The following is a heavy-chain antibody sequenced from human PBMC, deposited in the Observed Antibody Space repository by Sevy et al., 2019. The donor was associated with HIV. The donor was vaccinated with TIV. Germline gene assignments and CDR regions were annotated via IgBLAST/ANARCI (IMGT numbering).Heavy chain of an antibody. J-gene: IGHJ4*02. D-gene: IGHD3-22*01. CDR3: ARVVNYYDRGPSDY. CDR2: ISSSSNTI. Sequence: GGSLRLSCAASGFTFSDYYMNWIRQAPGKGLEWVSYISSSSNTIYYADSVKGRLTISRDNAKNSLYLQMNSLRAEDTAVYYCARVVNYYDRGPSDYWGQGTLVTVSS. V-gene: IGHV3-11*01. CDR1: GFTFSDYY.